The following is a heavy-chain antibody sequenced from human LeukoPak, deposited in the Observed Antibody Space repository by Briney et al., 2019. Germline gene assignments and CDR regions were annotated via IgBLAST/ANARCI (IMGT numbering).Heavy chain of an antibody. V-gene: IGHV3-72*01. J-gene: IGHJ4*02. CDR2: IRNKTKSYTT. CDR3: ARVRNSSGWKPCDY. Sequence: PGGSVRLSCAASGFTFSDHSMDWVRQAPGKGLEWVGRIRNKTKSYTTEYAASVRGRFTISRDDSKNSLYLQMNSLKIEDTAVYYCARVRNSSGWKPCDYWGQGTLVTVSS. D-gene: IGHD6-19*01. CDR1: GFTFSDHS.